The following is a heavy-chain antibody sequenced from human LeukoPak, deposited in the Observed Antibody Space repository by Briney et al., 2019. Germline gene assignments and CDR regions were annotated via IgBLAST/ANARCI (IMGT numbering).Heavy chain of an antibody. J-gene: IGHJ6*02. Sequence: SQTLSLTCTVSGGSISSGGYYWSWIRPHTGKGLEWSGYIYYSRTTYYNPSLKSRVTTSMDTSKNQFSLKLSSVTAEDTAVYYCARGGYYYYGMDVWGQGTTVTVSS. CDR3: ARGGYYYYGMDV. CDR2: IYYSRTT. CDR1: GGSISSGGYY. V-gene: IGHV4-31*03.